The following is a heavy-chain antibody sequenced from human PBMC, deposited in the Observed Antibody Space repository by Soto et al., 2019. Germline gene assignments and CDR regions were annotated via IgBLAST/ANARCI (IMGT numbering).Heavy chain of an antibody. CDR3: ARDIREFNWNYGWFDP. Sequence: PSETLSLTCTDSGGSISSYYWSWIRQPARKGLEWIGRIYTSGSTNYNPSLKSQVTMSIDTSKNQFSLELSSVTAADTAVYFCARDIREFNWNYGWFDPWGQGTLVTVSS. CDR2: IYTSGST. J-gene: IGHJ5*02. D-gene: IGHD1-7*01. CDR1: GGSISSYY. V-gene: IGHV4-4*07.